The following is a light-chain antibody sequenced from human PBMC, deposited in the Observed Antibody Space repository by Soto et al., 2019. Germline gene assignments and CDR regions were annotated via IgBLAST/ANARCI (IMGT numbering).Light chain of an antibody. J-gene: IGKJ1*01. CDR1: QSVSNSY. CDR2: CAS. CDR3: HQYGSSPWT. Sequence: EIVLTQSPGTLSLSPGERATLSCRASQSVSNSYIAWYQQKPGQAPRFLIYCASSRATGIPDRFSGSGSGTDFTLTISRLEPEEFAVYYCHQYGSSPWTFGQGTKVEIK. V-gene: IGKV3-20*01.